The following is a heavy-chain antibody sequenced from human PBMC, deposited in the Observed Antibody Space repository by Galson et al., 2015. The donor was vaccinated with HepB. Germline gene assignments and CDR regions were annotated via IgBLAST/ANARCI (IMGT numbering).Heavy chain of an antibody. J-gene: IGHJ5*02. D-gene: IGHD4-11*01. Sequence: PALVKPTQTLTLTCTFSGFSISASGMRVYWIRQPPGKALEWLARIDWDDDKFYSTSLKTRLTISKDTSKNQVVLTMTNMDPVDTATYYCARSHDYNNPNWFDPWGQGTLVTVSS. V-gene: IGHV2-70*04. CDR2: IDWDDDK. CDR1: GFSISASGMR. CDR3: ARSHDYNNPNWFDP.